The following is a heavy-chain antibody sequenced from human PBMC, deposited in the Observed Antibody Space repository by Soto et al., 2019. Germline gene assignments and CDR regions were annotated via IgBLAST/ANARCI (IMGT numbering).Heavy chain of an antibody. CDR1: GFTFSDYY. J-gene: IGHJ4*01. CDR3: VREFARAGDY. V-gene: IGHV3-11*01. Sequence: QVQLVESGGGLVKPGGSLRLSCAASGFTFSDYYMTWIRQAPGGGLEWVSYLGSSGSVTYYADSVRGRFTTSRDNAKDSLYLQMNSLRAEDTAIYYCVREFARAGDYWGQGTLVTVSS. CDR2: LGSSGSVT.